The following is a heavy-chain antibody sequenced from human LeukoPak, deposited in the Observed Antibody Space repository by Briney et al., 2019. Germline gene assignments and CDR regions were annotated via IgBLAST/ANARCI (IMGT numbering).Heavy chain of an antibody. Sequence: GGSLRLSCAASGFTLSSYWISWVRQAPGKGREWVAYIKQDGSEKSSVACVKGRFTISRDNTKNSLCLQLNRLRAEDTAVYYCARDRDRGYGSGTFFYWGQGTLVTVSS. D-gene: IGHD3-10*01. CDR1: GFTLSSYW. V-gene: IGHV3-7*01. CDR2: IKQDGSEK. J-gene: IGHJ4*02. CDR3: ARDRDRGYGSGTFFY.